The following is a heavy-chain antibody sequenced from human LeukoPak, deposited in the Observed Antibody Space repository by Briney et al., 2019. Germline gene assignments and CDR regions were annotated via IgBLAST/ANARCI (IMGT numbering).Heavy chain of an antibody. J-gene: IGHJ4*02. CDR1: GFTFSSYV. D-gene: IGHD3-10*01. CDR2: ISGSGDIT. V-gene: IGHV3-23*01. CDR3: AKGSHYGSGSYLNSLDY. Sequence: PGGSLRLSCAASGFTFSSYVMSWVRQAPGKGLEWVSLISGSGDITNYADSVKGRFTISRDNSKNTLYLQLNSLRAEDTAVYSCAKGSHYGSGSYLNSLDYWREATLVTVSP.